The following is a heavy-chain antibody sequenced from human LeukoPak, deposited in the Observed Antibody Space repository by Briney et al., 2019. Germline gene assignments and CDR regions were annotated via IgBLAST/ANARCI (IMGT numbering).Heavy chain of an antibody. V-gene: IGHV1-58*02. CDR2: TVLGSGDT. CDR3: AAGLSNRGCIY. CDR1: GLTFSTSA. D-gene: IGHD2-8*01. J-gene: IGHJ4*02. Sequence: ASVKDSCKAFGLTFSTSAMQWVRQTRGQGLEWIGWTVLGSGDTNYAQSLKERVTITRDMSTSTAYMEVSSLTSDDTAMYYCAAGLSNRGCIYWGQGTLVTVSS.